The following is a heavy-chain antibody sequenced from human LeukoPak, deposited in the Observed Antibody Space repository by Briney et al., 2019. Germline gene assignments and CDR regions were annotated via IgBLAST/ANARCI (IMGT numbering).Heavy chain of an antibody. CDR2: INPSGGST. CDR1: GYIFTSYD. CDR3: ARDTSSTSWGVDV. Sequence: ASVKVSCKASGYIFTSYDMHWERQAPGQGLEWMGIINPSGGSTSYAQKFQGRVIMTRDTSTSTVYMELSSLRSEDTAVYYCARDTSSTSWGVDVWGQGTTVTVSS. V-gene: IGHV1-46*01. D-gene: IGHD2-2*01. J-gene: IGHJ6*02.